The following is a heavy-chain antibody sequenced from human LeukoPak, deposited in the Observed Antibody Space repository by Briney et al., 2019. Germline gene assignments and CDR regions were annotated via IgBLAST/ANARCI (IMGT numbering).Heavy chain of an antibody. D-gene: IGHD1-26*01. CDR2: FYLGDSDT. CDR1: GYRFTSYW. CDR3: ARRRGRYSGDAFDI. Sequence: GESLKISCKGSGYRFTSYWIGWVRQMPGKGLEWKGFFYLGDSDTRYSPSFQGKVTISADNSMSTAYLQWSSLKASDTAMYYCARRRGRYSGDAFDIWGQGTMVTVSS. J-gene: IGHJ3*02. V-gene: IGHV5-51*01.